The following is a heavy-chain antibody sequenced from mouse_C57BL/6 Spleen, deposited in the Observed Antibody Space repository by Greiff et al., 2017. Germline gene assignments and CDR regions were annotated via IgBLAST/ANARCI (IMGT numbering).Heavy chain of an antibody. CDR1: GYTFTSYW. Sequence: VQLKQPGAELVRPGSSVKLSCKASGYTFTSYWMHWVKQRPIQGLEWIGNIDPSDSETHYNQKFKDKATLTVDKSSSTAYMQRSSLPSEDSAVYCCTRAPTGTNYAMDYWGQGTSVTVSS. D-gene: IGHD4-1*02. V-gene: IGHV1-52*01. J-gene: IGHJ4*01. CDR3: TRAPTGTNYAMDY. CDR2: IDPSDSET.